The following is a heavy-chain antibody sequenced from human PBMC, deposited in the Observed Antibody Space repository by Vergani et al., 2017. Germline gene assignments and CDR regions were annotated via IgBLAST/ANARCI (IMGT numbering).Heavy chain of an antibody. D-gene: IGHD2-2*01. CDR2: ISSSGSTI. CDR3: ARFYGDGSSTSCYAYYYYGMDV. CDR1: GFTFSDYY. J-gene: IGHJ6*02. Sequence: QVQLVESGGGLVKPGGSLRLSCAASGFTFSDYYMSWIRQAPGKGLEWVSYISSSGSTIYYADSVKGRFTISRDNAKNSLYLQMNSLRAEDTAVYYCARFYGDGSSTSCYAYYYYGMDVWGQGTTVTVSS. V-gene: IGHV3-11*01.